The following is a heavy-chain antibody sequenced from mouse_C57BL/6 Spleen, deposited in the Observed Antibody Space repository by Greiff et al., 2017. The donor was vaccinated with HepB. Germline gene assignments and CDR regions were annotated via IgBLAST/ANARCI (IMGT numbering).Heavy chain of an antibody. Sequence: EVQLQQSGAELVKPGASVKLSCTASGFNIKDYYMHWVKQRTEQGLEWIGRIDPEDGETKSAPKFQGKATITADTSSNTAYLQLSSLTSEDTAVYYCASRSHCYGSSSGYFDVWGTGTTVTVSS. CDR2: IDPEDGET. V-gene: IGHV14-2*01. D-gene: IGHD1-1*01. J-gene: IGHJ1*03. CDR3: ASRSHCYGSSSGYFDV. CDR1: GFNIKDYY.